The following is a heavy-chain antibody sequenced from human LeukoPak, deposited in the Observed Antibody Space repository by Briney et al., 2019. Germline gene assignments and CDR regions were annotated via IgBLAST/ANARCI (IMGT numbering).Heavy chain of an antibody. CDR3: ARDRSGYDYDYFDY. CDR2: IWYDGSNK. D-gene: IGHD5-12*01. J-gene: IGHJ4*02. Sequence: GGSLRLSCAASGFTFSSYGMHWVRQAPGKGLEWVAVIWYDGSNKYYADSVKGRFTISRDNSKNTLYLQMNSLRAKDTAVYYCARDRSGYDYDYFDYWGQGTLVTVSS. CDR1: GFTFSSYG. V-gene: IGHV3-33*01.